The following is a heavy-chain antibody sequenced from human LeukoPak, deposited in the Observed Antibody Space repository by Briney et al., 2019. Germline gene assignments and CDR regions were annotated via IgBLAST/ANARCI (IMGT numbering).Heavy chain of an antibody. V-gene: IGHV1-69*13. CDR2: IIPIFGTA. CDR1: GGTFSSYA. CDR3: AIRPMVRGVIIREWFDP. Sequence: ASVKVSCKASGGTFSSYAISWVRQAPGQGLEWMGGIIPIFGTANYAQKFQGRVTITADESTSTAYMELSRLRSEDTAVYDCAIRPMVRGVIIREWFDPWGQGTLVTVSS. J-gene: IGHJ5*02. D-gene: IGHD3-10*01.